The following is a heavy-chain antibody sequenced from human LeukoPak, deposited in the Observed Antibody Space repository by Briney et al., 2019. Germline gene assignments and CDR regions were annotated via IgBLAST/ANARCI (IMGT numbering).Heavy chain of an antibody. V-gene: IGHV1-2*02. D-gene: IGHD5-18*01. CDR1: GYTFTGYY. CDR3: ARDCSYGYPNHYYYYMDV. Sequence: ASVKVSCKASGYTFTGYYMHWVRQAPGQGLEWMGWINPNSGGTNYAQKFQGRVTMTRDTSISTAYMELSRLRSDDTAVYYCARDCSYGYPNHYYYYMDVWGKGTTVTVS. J-gene: IGHJ6*03. CDR2: INPNSGGT.